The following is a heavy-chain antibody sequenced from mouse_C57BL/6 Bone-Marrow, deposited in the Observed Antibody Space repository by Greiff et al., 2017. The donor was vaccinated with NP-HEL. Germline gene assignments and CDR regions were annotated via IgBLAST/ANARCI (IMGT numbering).Heavy chain of an antibody. V-gene: IGHV5-6*01. CDR3: ARDDYAWFAY. CDR1: GFTFSSYG. Sequence: DVQLQESGGDLVKPGGSLKLSCAASGFTFSSYGMSWVRQTPDKRLEWVATISSGGSYTYYPDSVKGRFTISRDNAKNTLYLQMSSLKSEDTAMYYCARDDYAWFAYWGQGTLVTVSA. J-gene: IGHJ3*01. CDR2: ISSGGSYT. D-gene: IGHD2-4*01.